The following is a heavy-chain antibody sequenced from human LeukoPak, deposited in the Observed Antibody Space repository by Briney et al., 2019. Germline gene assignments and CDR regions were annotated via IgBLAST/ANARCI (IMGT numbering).Heavy chain of an antibody. CDR1: GYTFTTYS. V-gene: IGHV1-2*02. CDR3: ARARMVAARPNWFDP. CDR2: INPNSGGT. Sequence: ASVKVSCKASGYTFTTYSISWVRQAPGQGLEWMGWINPNSGGTNYAQRFQGRVTMTRDTSISTAYMELSRLRSEDTAVYYCARARMVAARPNWFDPWGQGTLVTVSS. J-gene: IGHJ5*02. D-gene: IGHD6-6*01.